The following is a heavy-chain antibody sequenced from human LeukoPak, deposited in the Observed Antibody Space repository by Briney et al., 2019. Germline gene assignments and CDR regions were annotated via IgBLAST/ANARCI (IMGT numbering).Heavy chain of an antibody. D-gene: IGHD3-10*01. V-gene: IGHV3-43*02. Sequence: QPGGSLRLSCAPSGFTFDDYAMHWVRQPPGKGLEWVSLISGDGGSIYYADSVKGRFTISRDNCKNSLYLQMNSLRTEDTALYYCARWWGLLLQVFDYWGQGTLVTVSS. CDR1: GFTFDDYA. J-gene: IGHJ4*02. CDR2: ISGDGGSI. CDR3: ARWWGLLLQVFDY.